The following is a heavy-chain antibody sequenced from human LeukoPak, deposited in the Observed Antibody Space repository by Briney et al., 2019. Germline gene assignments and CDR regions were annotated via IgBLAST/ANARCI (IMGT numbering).Heavy chain of an antibody. CDR2: ISGGGGST. CDR3: AKGRRDAYNYYFDY. CDR1: GFTFSSYG. D-gene: IGHD5-24*01. Sequence: GGSLRLSCAASGFTFSSYGMSWVRQAPGKGLEWVSGISGGGGSTYYADSVKGRFTISRDNSKNTLYVQMNSLRAEDTAAYYCAKGRRDAYNYYFDYWGQGTLVTVSS. J-gene: IGHJ4*02. V-gene: IGHV3-23*01.